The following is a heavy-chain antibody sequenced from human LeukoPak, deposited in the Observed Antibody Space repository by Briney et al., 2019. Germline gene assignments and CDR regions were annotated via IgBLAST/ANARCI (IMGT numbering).Heavy chain of an antibody. V-gene: IGHV4-59*01. CDR1: GGSISSYY. CDR3: ARPLAGELSAAFDI. J-gene: IGHJ3*02. Sequence: TSETLSLTCTVSGGSISSYYWSWIRQPPGKGLEWIGYIYYSGSTNYNPSLKSRVTISVDTSKNQFSLKLSSVTAADTAVYYCARPLAGELSAAFDIWGQGTMVTVSS. D-gene: IGHD3-16*02. CDR2: IYYSGST.